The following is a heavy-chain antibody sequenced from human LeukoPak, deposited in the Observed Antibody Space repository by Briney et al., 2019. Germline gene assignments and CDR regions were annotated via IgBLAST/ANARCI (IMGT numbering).Heavy chain of an antibody. CDR3: ARDRGSTSSYGMDV. CDR1: GFTFSSYA. Sequence: GRSLRLSCAASGFTFSSYAMHWVRQAPGKGLEGGAVISYDGSNKYYADSVKGRFTISRDNSKNTLYLQMNSLRAEDTAVYYCARDRGSTSSYGMDVWGKGTTVTVSS. CDR2: ISYDGSNK. V-gene: IGHV3-30*04. D-gene: IGHD2-2*01. J-gene: IGHJ6*04.